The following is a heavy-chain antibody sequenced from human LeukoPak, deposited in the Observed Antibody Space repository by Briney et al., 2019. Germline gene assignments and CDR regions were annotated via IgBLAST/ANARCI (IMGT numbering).Heavy chain of an antibody. CDR2: IYYSGST. CDR3: ARGPYYYGSGSYYILYFDY. CDR1: GGSISSGGYY. J-gene: IGHJ4*02. D-gene: IGHD3-10*01. Sequence: SETLSLTCTVSGGSISSGGYYWSWIRQHPGKGLEWIGYIYYSGSTNYNPSLKSRVTISVDTSKNQFSLKLSSVTAADTAVYYCARGPYYYGSGSYYILYFDYWGQGTLVTVSS. V-gene: IGHV4-31*03.